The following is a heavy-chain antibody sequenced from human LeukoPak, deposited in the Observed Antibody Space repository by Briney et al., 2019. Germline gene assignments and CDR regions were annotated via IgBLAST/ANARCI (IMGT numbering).Heavy chain of an antibody. CDR2: INHSXXX. J-gene: IGHJ5*02. D-gene: IGHD4/OR15-4a*01. CDR1: XGSXXXYY. V-gene: IGHV4-34*01. CDR3: ASAKEWDLDT. Sequence: SETLSLTCAVYXGSXXXYYWXXXXXXPXXXLXWIGEINHSXXXXYNPSLKSRVTISVDTSKNHFSLKLTSVTAADTAVYYCASAKEWDLDTWGQGTLVTVSS.